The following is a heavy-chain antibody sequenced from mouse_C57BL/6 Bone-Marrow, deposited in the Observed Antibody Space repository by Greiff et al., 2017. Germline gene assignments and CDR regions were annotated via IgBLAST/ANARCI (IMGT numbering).Heavy chain of an antibody. CDR1: GYTFTDYY. Sequence: EVQLHQSGPELVKPGASVKLSCKASGYTFTDYYMNWVKQSHGKSLEWIGDINPNNGGNSYNQKVKGKATLTVDKSYSTAYMELSSLTSEDAAVYYCAREDYDRGNDMDYWGQGTSVTVSS. J-gene: IGHJ4*01. V-gene: IGHV1-26*01. CDR2: INPNNGGN. CDR3: AREDYDRGNDMDY. D-gene: IGHD2-4*01.